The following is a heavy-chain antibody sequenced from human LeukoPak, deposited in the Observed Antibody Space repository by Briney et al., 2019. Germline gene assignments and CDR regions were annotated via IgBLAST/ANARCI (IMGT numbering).Heavy chain of an antibody. CDR2: IIDSGEST. V-gene: IGHV3-23*01. J-gene: IGHJ6*02. CDR3: AKDLGGKPYYYYGMDV. CDR1: GFTFSSYA. Sequence: VQPGGSLRLSCAASGFTFSSYAMSWVRQAPGKGLEWVSGIIDSGESTYYANFAKGRFTISRDNSNNTLYLQMNSLRAEDTAVYYCAKDLGGKPYYYYGMDVWGQGTTVTVSS.